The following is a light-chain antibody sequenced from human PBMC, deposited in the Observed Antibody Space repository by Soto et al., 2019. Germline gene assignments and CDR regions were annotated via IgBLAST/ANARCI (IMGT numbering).Light chain of an antibody. CDR2: GAF. CDR1: QSVSSN. CDR3: QQYNDWPRT. J-gene: IGKJ1*01. V-gene: IGKV3-15*01. Sequence: EIVMTQSPATLSVSPGERATLSCRASQSVSSNLAWYQQRPGQAPRLLIYGAFTRATDIPARFSGSGSGTEFSLTISSLQSEDFAVYYCQQYNDWPRTLGQGTKVDTK.